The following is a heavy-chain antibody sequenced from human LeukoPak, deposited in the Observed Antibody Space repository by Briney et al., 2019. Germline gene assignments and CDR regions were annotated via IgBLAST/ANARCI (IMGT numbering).Heavy chain of an antibody. J-gene: IGHJ4*02. CDR3: ARDPLSIVVVPAAARFDY. V-gene: IGHV1-18*04. Sequence: ASVKVSCKASGYTFTSYGISWVRQAPGQGLEWMGWISAYNGNTNYAQKLQGRVTMTTDTSTSTAYMELRSLRSDDTAVYYCARDPLSIVVVPAAARFDYWGQGTLVTVSS. CDR2: ISAYNGNT. CDR1: GYTFTSYG. D-gene: IGHD2-2*01.